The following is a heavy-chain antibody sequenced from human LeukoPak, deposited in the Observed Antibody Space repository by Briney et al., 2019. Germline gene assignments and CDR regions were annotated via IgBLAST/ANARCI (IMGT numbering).Heavy chain of an antibody. J-gene: IGHJ4*02. D-gene: IGHD6-13*01. V-gene: IGHV4-4*07. CDR2: IYTSGST. Sequence: SETLSLTCTVSGGSISSYYWSWIRQAAGKGLQWIGRIYTSGSTAYNPSLKTRLTMSVDTSKNQFSLKLSSVTAADTAVYYCARGGSSWQSFDYWGQGTLVTVSS. CDR3: ARGGSSWQSFDY. CDR1: GGSISSYY.